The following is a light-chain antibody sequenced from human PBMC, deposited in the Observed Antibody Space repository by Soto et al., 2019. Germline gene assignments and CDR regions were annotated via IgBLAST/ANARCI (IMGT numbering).Light chain of an antibody. CDR1: QSVSTN. J-gene: IGKJ5*01. CDR3: QQYNDRPPIT. V-gene: IGKV3-15*01. Sequence: IVMTQSPTTLSVSPWEIATLSWRASQSVSTNLAWYQQKPGQVPSLLIYGASTRASGVPARFSGSGSGTEFTLTISGLQSEDFAVYYCQQYNDRPPITFGQGTRLEIK. CDR2: GAS.